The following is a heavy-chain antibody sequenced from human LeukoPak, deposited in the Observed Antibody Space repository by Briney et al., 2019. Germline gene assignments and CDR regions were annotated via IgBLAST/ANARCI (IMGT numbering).Heavy chain of an antibody. D-gene: IGHD3-22*01. J-gene: IGHJ4*02. CDR2: LYYSGST. Sequence: PSETLSLTCTVSGGSISSSSYYWGWIRQPPGKGLEWIGSLYYSGSTYCNPSLKSRVTISVDTSKNQFSLKLSSVTAADTAVYYCARDYDSSGYYDYWGQGTLVTVSS. CDR1: GGSISSSSYY. CDR3: ARDYDSSGYYDY. V-gene: IGHV4-39*01.